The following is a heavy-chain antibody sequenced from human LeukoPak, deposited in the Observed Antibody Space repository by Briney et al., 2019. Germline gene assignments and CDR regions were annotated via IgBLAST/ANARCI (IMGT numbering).Heavy chain of an antibody. CDR2: INPNGGDT. Sequence: GASVRVSCKASGYTFTDYYIHWVRQAPGQGLEWMGWINPNGGDTKYAQKFRGRVTMTRDTSISTGYMELSRLTSDDTAVYYCAKEVHYYDSSDYFPLGYWGQGTLITVSS. V-gene: IGHV1-2*02. D-gene: IGHD3-22*01. CDR3: AKEVHYYDSSDYFPLGY. J-gene: IGHJ4*02. CDR1: GYTFTDYY.